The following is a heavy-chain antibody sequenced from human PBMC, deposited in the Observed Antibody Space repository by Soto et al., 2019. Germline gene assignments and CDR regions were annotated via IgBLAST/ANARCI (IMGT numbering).Heavy chain of an antibody. CDR1: GGPVGYTSFY. J-gene: IGHJ3*02. Sequence: SETLSLTCDVSGGPVGYTSFYWGWLRQSPGKGLEWIGSVHHSVTTYYNPSLKGRVTISVDTSKNQLSLRLSSVTAADTAVYYCARLLTGRNAFDIWGQGTMVTVS. V-gene: IGHV4-39*07. CDR3: ARLLTGRNAFDI. D-gene: IGHD3-9*01. CDR2: VHHSVTT.